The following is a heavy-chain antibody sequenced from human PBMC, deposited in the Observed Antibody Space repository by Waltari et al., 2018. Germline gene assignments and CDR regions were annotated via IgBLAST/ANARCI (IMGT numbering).Heavy chain of an antibody. CDR3: AREGRDYYDSSGYFAY. D-gene: IGHD3-22*01. V-gene: IGHV4-31*03. Sequence: QVQLQESGPGLVKPSQTLSLTCTVPGGSISSGGYYWSWIRQHPGKGLEWIGYIYYSGSTYYNPSLKSRVTISVDTSKNQFSLKLSSVTAADTAVYYCAREGRDYYDSSGYFAYWGQGTLVTVSS. J-gene: IGHJ4*02. CDR2: IYYSGST. CDR1: GGSISSGGYY.